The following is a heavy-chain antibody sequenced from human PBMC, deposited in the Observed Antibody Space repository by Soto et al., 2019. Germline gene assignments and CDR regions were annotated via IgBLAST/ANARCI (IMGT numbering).Heavy chain of an antibody. CDR1: GFAFSSLW. V-gene: IGHV3-74*01. Sequence: EVRLVESGGGLVHPGASLTVSCEASGFAFSSLWMHWVRQAPGKGLEWVSRIDNEGIGTNYADAVRGRFTMSRDNAKNMLSLQMNSLRADDTGVYFCVRLGGSSWADYWGQGTLVTVSS. J-gene: IGHJ4*02. D-gene: IGHD6-13*01. CDR3: VRLGGSSWADY. CDR2: IDNEGIGT.